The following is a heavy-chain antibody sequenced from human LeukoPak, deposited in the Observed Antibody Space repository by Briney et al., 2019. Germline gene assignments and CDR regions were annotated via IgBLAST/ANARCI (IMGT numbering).Heavy chain of an antibody. J-gene: IGHJ4*02. CDR3: ARVQYSSSWYFIDY. V-gene: IGHV4-39*07. CDR2: IYYSGST. CDR1: GGSISSSSYY. D-gene: IGHD6-13*01. Sequence: SETLSLTCTVSGGSISSSSYYWGWIRQPPGKGLEWIGSIYYSGSTYYNPSLKSRVTIPVDTSKNQFSLKLSSVTAADTAVYYCARVQYSSSWYFIDYWGQGTLVTVSS.